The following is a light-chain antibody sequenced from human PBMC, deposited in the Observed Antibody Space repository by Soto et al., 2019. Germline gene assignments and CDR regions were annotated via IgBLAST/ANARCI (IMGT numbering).Light chain of an antibody. CDR2: WAS. Sequence: DIVMTQSPDSLSVSLGERATINCKSSQTVFHTSYNKDFLAWYQQKAGQPPKLLLYWASTRESGVPARFSGGGSGTDFSLTISSLQPEDVAVYYCQQYYSSVTFGQGTKLEIK. CDR3: QQYYSSVT. J-gene: IGKJ2*01. V-gene: IGKV4-1*01. CDR1: QTVFHTSYNKDF.